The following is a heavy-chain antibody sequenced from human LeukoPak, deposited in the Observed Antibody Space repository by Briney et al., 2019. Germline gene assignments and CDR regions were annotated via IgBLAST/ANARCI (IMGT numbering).Heavy chain of an antibody. CDR1: GFTVSSNY. CDR2: IYSGGST. J-gene: IGHJ4*02. Sequence: PGGSLRLSCAASGFTVSSNYMSWVRQAPGKGLEWVSVIYSGGSTYYEDSVKGRFTISRDNSKNTLYLQMNSLRAEDTAVYYCARDLAGYFDYWGQGTLVTVSS. V-gene: IGHV3-66*02. CDR3: ARDLAGYFDY.